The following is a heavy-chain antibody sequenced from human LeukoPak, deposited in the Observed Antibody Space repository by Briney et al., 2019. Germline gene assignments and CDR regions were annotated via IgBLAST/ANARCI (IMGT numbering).Heavy chain of an antibody. CDR3: ARDMVRGAAFDY. Sequence: GGSLRLSCAASGFTFRSFAMMWFRQAPGKGPEWVSSISGSAGEIYYADSVKGRFTISRDNAKNSLYLQMNSLRAEDTAVYYCARDMVRGAAFDYWGQGTLVTVSS. D-gene: IGHD3-10*01. V-gene: IGHV3-21*01. J-gene: IGHJ4*02. CDR1: GFTFRSFA. CDR2: ISGSAGEI.